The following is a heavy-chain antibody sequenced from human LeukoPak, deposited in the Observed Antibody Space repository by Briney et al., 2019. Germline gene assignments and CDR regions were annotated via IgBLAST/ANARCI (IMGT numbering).Heavy chain of an antibody. D-gene: IGHD1-7*01. Sequence: PGGSLRLSCAASGFTFSSYSMNWVRQAPGKGLEWVSSISSSSSYIYYADSVKGRFTISRDNAKNSLYLQMNSLRAEDTAVYYCARDVLNYASPFDYWGQGTLVTVSS. CDR3: ARDVLNYASPFDY. V-gene: IGHV3-21*01. CDR2: ISSSSSYI. CDR1: GFTFSSYS. J-gene: IGHJ4*02.